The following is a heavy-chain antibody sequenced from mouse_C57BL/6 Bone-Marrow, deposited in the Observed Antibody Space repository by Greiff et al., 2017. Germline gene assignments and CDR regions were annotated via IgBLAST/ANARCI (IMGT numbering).Heavy chain of an antibody. CDR2: IGPGSGST. J-gene: IGHJ1*03. V-gene: IGHV1-77*01. D-gene: IGHD1-1*01. Sequence: VKLQQSGAELVKPGASVKISCKASGYTFTDYYINWVKQRPGQGLEWIGKIGPGSGSTYYNEKFKGKATLTADKSSSTAYMQLSSLTSEDSAVYFCAREGAITTVVAWYFDVWGTGTTVTVSS. CDR1: GYTFTDYY. CDR3: AREGAITTVVAWYFDV.